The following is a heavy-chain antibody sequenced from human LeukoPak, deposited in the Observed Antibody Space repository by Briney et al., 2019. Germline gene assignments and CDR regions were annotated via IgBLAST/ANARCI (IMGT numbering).Heavy chain of an antibody. CDR1: GFTFSSYG. CDR3: AKGSSSGYFDYFDY. J-gene: IGHJ4*02. D-gene: IGHD6-13*01. Sequence: GRSLRLSCAAPGFTFSSYGMHWVCQAPGKGLEWVAVISYDGSNKYYADSVKGRFTISRDNSKNTLYLQMNSLRAEDTAVYYCAKGSSSGYFDYFDYWGQGTLVTVSS. V-gene: IGHV3-30*18. CDR2: ISYDGSNK.